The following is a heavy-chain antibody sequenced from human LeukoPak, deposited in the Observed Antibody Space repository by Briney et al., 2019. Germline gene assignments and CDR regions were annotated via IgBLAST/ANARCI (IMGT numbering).Heavy chain of an antibody. Sequence: PGGSLRLSCATSGFTFSSCVMAWVRQAPGKGLXXXXXISGSGNSPYYADSVKGRFTISRDNSMNTLSLQMNSLRADDTAIYYCVKRDCSATHCYGFDSWGQGTLVTVSS. J-gene: IGHJ4*02. D-gene: IGHD2-2*01. CDR2: ISGSGNSP. CDR3: VKRDCSATHCYGFDS. V-gene: IGHV3-23*01. CDR1: GFTFSSCV.